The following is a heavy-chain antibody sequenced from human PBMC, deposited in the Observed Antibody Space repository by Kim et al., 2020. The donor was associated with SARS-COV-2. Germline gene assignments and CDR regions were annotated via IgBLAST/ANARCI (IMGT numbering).Heavy chain of an antibody. J-gene: IGHJ4*02. Sequence: SETLSLTCTVSGGSISGSSYYWGWIRQPPGKGLEWIGSIYYSGNTYYNPSLKSRVTISVDTSKNQFSLKLSSVTAADTAVFYCARHSLWHFDYWAQGTLVTVSS. V-gene: IGHV4-39*01. CDR2: IYYSGNT. CDR3: ARHSLWHFDY. D-gene: IGHD2-21*01. CDR1: GGSISGSSYY.